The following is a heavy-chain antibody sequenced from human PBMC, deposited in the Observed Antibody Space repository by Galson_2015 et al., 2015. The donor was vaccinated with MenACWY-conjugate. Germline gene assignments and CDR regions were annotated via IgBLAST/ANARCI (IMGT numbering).Heavy chain of an antibody. D-gene: IGHD3-16*01. J-gene: IGHJ4*02. CDR2: ICPGDSDT. CDR3: ARLGDYIWGSDYYFDY. Sequence: QSGAEVKKPGESLTISCKGSGYSFTSYWIGWVRQMPGKGLEWMGIICPGDSDTRYSPSFQGQVTISADKSISTAYLQWSSLKASDTAMYYCARLGDYIWGSDYYFDYWGQGTLVTVSS. CDR1: GYSFTSYW. V-gene: IGHV5-51*01.